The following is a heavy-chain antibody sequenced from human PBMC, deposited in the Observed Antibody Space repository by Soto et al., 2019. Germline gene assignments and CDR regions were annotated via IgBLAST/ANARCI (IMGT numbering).Heavy chain of an antibody. V-gene: IGHV6-1*01. CDR2: TYYRSKWCS. CDR3: ARCTGGLRH. D-gene: IGHD2-8*02. J-gene: IGHJ4*02. Sequence: TVSVPVALFGDKVSSNMEAFDWIRRCQWTGLEWLGRTYYRSKWCSVYAPSGKSRISINPDTPNKQVFLQLNSVTHDDTPLYDRARCTGGLRHWGQGTMVTVSS. CDR1: GDKVSSNMEA.